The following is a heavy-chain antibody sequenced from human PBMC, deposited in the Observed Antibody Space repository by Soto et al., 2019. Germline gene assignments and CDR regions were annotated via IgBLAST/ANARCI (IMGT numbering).Heavy chain of an antibody. CDR2: INAGNGHT. Sequence: QVQLVQSGAEVQKPGASVKVSCKASGYTFVMYAMHWVRQAPGQGLEWMAWINAGNGHTRYSQKFQGRVTITRDTSACTVYMELGSLRFEDTATYYCARAGWFGEGYFDFWGQGTPVTVSS. D-gene: IGHD3-10*01. V-gene: IGHV1-3*01. CDR3: ARAGWFGEGYFDF. J-gene: IGHJ4*02. CDR1: GYTFVMYA.